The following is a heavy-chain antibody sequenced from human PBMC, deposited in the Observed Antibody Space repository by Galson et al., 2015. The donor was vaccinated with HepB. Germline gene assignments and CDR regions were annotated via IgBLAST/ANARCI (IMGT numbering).Heavy chain of an antibody. D-gene: IGHD6-13*01. CDR1: GFTFSSYG. CDR2: IRYDGSNK. Sequence: SLRLSCAASGFTFSSYGMHWVRQAPGKGLEWVAFIRYDGSNKYYADSVKGRFTISRDNSKNTLYLQMNSLRAEDTAVYYCAKVRYSSSWFDYWGQGTLVTVSS. CDR3: AKVRYSSSWFDY. V-gene: IGHV3-30*02. J-gene: IGHJ4*02.